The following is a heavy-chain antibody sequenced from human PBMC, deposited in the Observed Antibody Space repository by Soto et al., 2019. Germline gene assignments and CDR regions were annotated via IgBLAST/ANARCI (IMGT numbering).Heavy chain of an antibody. V-gene: IGHV3-23*01. Sequence: GGSLRLSCAASGFTFSSYAMSWVRQAPGKGLEWVSAISGSGGSTYYADSVKGRFTISRDNSKNTLYLQMNSLRAEDTAVYYCAKNIVATIGSSWFDPWGQGTLVTVYS. CDR1: GFTFSSYA. J-gene: IGHJ5*02. D-gene: IGHD5-12*01. CDR3: AKNIVATIGSSWFDP. CDR2: ISGSGGST.